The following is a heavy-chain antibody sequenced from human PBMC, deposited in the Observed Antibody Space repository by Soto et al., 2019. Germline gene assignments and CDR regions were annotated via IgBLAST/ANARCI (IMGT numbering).Heavy chain of an antibody. Sequence: QVQLVESGGGVVQPGRSLRLSCAASGFTFSSYATHWVRQTPGRGLEWVAVISHDGRSEYYADSVKGRFSISRDTSRKTLYLQMDSLRPEDTAVYYCVRGQNTVRSRGWFDPWGQGTQVTVSS. CDR2: ISHDGRSE. CDR3: VRGQNTVRSRGWFDP. V-gene: IGHV3-30*04. D-gene: IGHD4-17*01. CDR1: GFTFSSYA. J-gene: IGHJ5*02.